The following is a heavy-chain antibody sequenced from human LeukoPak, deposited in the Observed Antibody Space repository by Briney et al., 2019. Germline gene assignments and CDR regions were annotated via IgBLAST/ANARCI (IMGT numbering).Heavy chain of an antibody. J-gene: IGHJ1*01. Sequence: GGSLRLSCTASGFTVSGNYMNWVRQAPGKGLEWVSGISGSGGSTYYADSVKGRFTISRDNSKNTLYLQMNSLRAEDTAVYYCAKDVNYYDSSGYSIFQHWGQGTLVTVSS. CDR3: AKDVNYYDSSGYSIFQH. CDR1: GFTVSGNY. CDR2: ISGSGGST. V-gene: IGHV3-23*01. D-gene: IGHD3-22*01.